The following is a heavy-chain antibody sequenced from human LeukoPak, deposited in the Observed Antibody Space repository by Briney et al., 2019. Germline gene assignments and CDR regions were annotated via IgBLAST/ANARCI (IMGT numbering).Heavy chain of an antibody. CDR3: ARGGRDGYNSAWFDP. D-gene: IGHD5-24*01. CDR1: GYTLTDYY. Sequence: GASVKVSCKASGYTLTDYYIHWVRQAPGQGLEWMRWISAYNGNTNYAQKFQGRVTMTRDTSISTAYMELSRLRSDDTAVYYCARGGRDGYNSAWFDPWGQGTLVTVSS. CDR2: ISAYNGNT. V-gene: IGHV1-2*02. J-gene: IGHJ5*02.